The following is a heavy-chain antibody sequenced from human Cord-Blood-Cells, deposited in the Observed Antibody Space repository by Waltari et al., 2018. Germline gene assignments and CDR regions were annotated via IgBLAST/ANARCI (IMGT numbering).Heavy chain of an antibody. CDR3: ARNYGGNSYFDY. CDR1: GFAPSTIGMC. D-gene: IGHD4-17*01. Sequence: QVTLRESGPALVKPTQTLAPTCTFYGFAPSTIGMCVSWVRQPPGTALEWLALIDGDDDKYYSTTMKTRLTISKDTSKNQVVLTMTNMDPVDTATYYCARNYGGNSYFDYWGQGTLVTLSS. CDR2: IDGDDDK. J-gene: IGHJ4*02. V-gene: IGHV2-70*18.